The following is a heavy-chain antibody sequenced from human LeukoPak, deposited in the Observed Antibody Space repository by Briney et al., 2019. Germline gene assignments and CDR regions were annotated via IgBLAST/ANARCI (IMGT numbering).Heavy chain of an antibody. CDR3: ARETWIQLWSLDYYYYMDV. D-gene: IGHD5-18*01. CDR2: IYTSGST. J-gene: IGHJ6*03. Sequence: SETLSLTCTVSGGSISSYYWSWIRQPPGKGLEWIGRIYTSGSTNYNPSLKSRVTISVDTSKNQFSLKLSSVTAADTAVYYCARETWIQLWSLDYYYYMDVWGKGTTVTVSS. V-gene: IGHV4-4*08. CDR1: GGSISSYY.